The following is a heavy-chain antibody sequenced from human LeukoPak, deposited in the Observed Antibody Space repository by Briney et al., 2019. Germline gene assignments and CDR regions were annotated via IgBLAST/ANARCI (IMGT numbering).Heavy chain of an antibody. CDR1: GGSFSGYH. CDR2: INHSGST. D-gene: IGHD3-9*01. V-gene: IGHV4-34*01. CDR3: ARGGLVLRYFDWLPGNAFGI. Sequence: QASETLSLTCAVYGGSFSGYHWSWIRQPPGKGLEWIGEINHSGSTNYNPSLKSRVTISVDTSKNQFSLKLSSVTAADTAVYYCARGGLVLRYFDWLPGNAFGIWGQGTMVTVSS. J-gene: IGHJ3*02.